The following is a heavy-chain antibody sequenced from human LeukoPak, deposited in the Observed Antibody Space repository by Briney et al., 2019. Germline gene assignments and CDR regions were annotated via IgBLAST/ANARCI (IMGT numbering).Heavy chain of an antibody. CDR3: ARQYCSGGSCYPLFDY. CDR1: GGSFSGYY. V-gene: IGHV4-34*01. CDR2: INHSGST. Sequence: SETLSLTCAVYGGSFSGYYWSWIRQPPGKGLEWIGEINHSGSTNYNPSLKSRVTISVDTSKNQFSLKLSSVTAADTAVYYCARQYCSGGSCYPLFDYWGQGTLVTVSS. J-gene: IGHJ4*02. D-gene: IGHD2-15*01.